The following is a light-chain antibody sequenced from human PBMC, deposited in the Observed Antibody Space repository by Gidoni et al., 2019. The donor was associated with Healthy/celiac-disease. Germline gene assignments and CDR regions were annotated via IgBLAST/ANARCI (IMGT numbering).Light chain of an antibody. CDR1: QSISSY. J-gene: IGKJ1*01. CDR2: AAS. V-gene: IGKV1-39*01. CDR3: QQSYSTPWT. Sequence: DIQMTQSPSSLSASVGDRVTITCRARQSISSYLNWYQQKPGKAPKLLIYAASSLQSGVPSRFSGSGSGTDFTLTISSLQPEDFATYYCQQSYSTPWTFGQETKVGIK.